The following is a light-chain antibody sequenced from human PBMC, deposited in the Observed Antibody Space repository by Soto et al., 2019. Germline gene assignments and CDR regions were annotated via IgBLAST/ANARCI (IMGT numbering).Light chain of an antibody. J-gene: IGKJ1*01. Sequence: EIVLTQSPGTLSLSPGERATLSCRASQSVDSRYLAWYQQKPGQAPGLLIYGASSRATGIPDRFSGSGSGTDFTLTISRLEPEDFAVYYCQQYGDSPPWTFGQGTKVEIK. CDR2: GAS. CDR3: QQYGDSPPWT. V-gene: IGKV3-20*01. CDR1: QSVDSRY.